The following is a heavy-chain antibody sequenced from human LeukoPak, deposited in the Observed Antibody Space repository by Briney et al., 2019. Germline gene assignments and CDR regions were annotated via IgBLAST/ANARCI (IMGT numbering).Heavy chain of an antibody. CDR3: AKDGATMVRGGREFDY. J-gene: IGHJ4*02. CDR2: ISWNSGSI. CDR1: GFTFDDYA. Sequence: GGSLRLSCAASGFTFDDYAMHWVRQAPGKGLEWVSGISWNSGSIGYADSVKGRFTISRDNAKNSLYLQMNSLRAEDTALYYCAKDGATMVRGGREFDYWGQGTLVTISS. V-gene: IGHV3-9*01. D-gene: IGHD3-10*01.